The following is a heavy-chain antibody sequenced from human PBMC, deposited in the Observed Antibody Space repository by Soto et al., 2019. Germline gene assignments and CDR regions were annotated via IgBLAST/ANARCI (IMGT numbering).Heavy chain of an antibody. CDR1: QYSLTRYG. J-gene: IGHJ5*02. Sequence: AQVSGCCQDVQYSLTRYGMHWGRQAPGQRLEWMGWINAGNGNTKYSQKFQGRVTITRDTSASTADMELSSLRAEGTAVYCCARDRLGGSYSRVWFAPGGQGTLVPVSS. D-gene: IGHD1-26*01. CDR2: INAGNGNT. V-gene: IGHV1-3*01. CDR3: ARDRLGGSYSRVWFAP.